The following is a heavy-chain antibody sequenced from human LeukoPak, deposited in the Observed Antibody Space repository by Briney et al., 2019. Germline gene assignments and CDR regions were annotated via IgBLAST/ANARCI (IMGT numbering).Heavy chain of an antibody. J-gene: IGHJ6*03. V-gene: IGHV3-21*01. CDR2: ISSSSSYI. CDR1: GFTFSSYS. D-gene: IGHD3-3*01. Sequence: GGPLRLSCAASGFTFSSYSMNWVRQAPGKGLEWVSSISSSSSYIYYADSVKGRFTISRDNAKNSLYLQMNSLRAEDTAVYYCARDDDFMGPYYYYYMDVWGKGTTVTVSS. CDR3: ARDDDFMGPYYYYYMDV.